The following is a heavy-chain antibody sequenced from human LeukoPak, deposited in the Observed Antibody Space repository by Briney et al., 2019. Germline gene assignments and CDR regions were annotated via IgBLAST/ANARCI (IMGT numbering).Heavy chain of an antibody. CDR1: GGSISSHY. D-gene: IGHD2-2*01. Sequence: SETLSLTCTVSGGSISSHYWSWIRQPTGKGLEWIGYIYYSGSTNYNPSLKSRVTISVDTSKNQFSLKLSSVTAADTAVYYCARGHCSSTSCSRNWFDPWGQGTLVTVSS. CDR3: ARGHCSSTSCSRNWFDP. J-gene: IGHJ5*02. CDR2: IYYSGST. V-gene: IGHV4-59*11.